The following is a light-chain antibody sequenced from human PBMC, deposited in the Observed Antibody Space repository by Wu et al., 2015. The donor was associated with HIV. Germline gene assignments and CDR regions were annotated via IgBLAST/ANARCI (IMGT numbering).Light chain of an antibody. CDR3: QQYGSSPSIT. J-gene: IGKJ5*01. CDR1: QSVSRN. Sequence: EIVLTQSPATLAVSPGERVTLSCRASQSVSRNLAWFQQKPGQAPRLLIYDASTRDIDIPARFSGSGSGTEFTLTISRLEPEDFAVYYCQQYGSSPSITFGQGTRLDI. V-gene: IGKV3-15*01. CDR2: DAS.